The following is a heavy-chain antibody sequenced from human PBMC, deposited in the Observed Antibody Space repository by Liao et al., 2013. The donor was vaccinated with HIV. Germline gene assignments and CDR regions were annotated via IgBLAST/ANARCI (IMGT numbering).Heavy chain of an antibody. J-gene: IGHJ3*01. CDR2: ITYTGKI. Sequence: QVQLRQWGPGLLKPSETLSLTCAVYGGSFSGHYWTWIRQSPQTGLEWIGEITYTGKISSNPSLESRVTMSVDASKNQFSLKLAHVTAADTAVYYCARGLGSWGQGTMVTVSS. CDR1: GGSFSGHY. V-gene: IGHV4-34*01. CDR3: ARGLGS. D-gene: IGHD1-26*01.